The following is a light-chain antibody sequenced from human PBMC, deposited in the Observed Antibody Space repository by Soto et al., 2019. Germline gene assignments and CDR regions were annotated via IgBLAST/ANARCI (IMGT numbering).Light chain of an antibody. CDR3: SSYTSSSTGV. Sequence: QSVLPQPASVSGSPGQSITISCTGTSSDVGGYNYVSWYQQHPGKAPKLMIYDVSNRPSGVSNRFSGPKSGNTASLTISGLQAEDEADYYCSSYTSSSTGVFGTGTKVTVL. V-gene: IGLV2-14*01. CDR1: SSDVGGYNY. J-gene: IGLJ1*01. CDR2: DVS.